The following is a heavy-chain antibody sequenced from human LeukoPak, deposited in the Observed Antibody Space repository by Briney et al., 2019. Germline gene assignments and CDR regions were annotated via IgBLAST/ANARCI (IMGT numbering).Heavy chain of an antibody. V-gene: IGHV1-46*01. CDR1: GYTFTSNY. Sequence: ASMKVSCKASGYTFTSNYIHWVRQAPGQGLEWMGMIYPRDGSTSYAQKFQGRVTVTRDTSTSTVHMELSGLRSEDTAVYYCARGPCGGDCYKNWFDPWGQGTLVTVSS. CDR2: IYPRDGST. J-gene: IGHJ5*02. CDR3: ARGPCGGDCYKNWFDP. D-gene: IGHD2-21*02.